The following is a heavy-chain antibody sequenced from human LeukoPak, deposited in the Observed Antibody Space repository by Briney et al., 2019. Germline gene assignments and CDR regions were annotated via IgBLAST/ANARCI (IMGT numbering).Heavy chain of an antibody. CDR2: ISAYNGNT. CDR3: ARDGSGWSISIDI. V-gene: IGHV1-18*01. J-gene: IGHJ3*02. D-gene: IGHD6-19*01. Sequence: ASVKVSCKASGYTFTSYGISWVRQAPGQGLEWMGWISAYNGNTNSAQKLQGRVTMTTDTSTSTACMELRSLRSDDTAVYYCARDGSGWSISIDIWGQGTMVTVSS. CDR1: GYTFTSYG.